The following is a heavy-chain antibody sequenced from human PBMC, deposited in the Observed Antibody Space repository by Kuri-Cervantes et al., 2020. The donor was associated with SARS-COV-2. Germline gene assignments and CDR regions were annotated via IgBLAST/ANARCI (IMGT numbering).Heavy chain of an antibody. Sequence: GESLTISCAAPGFTFSGYSMNWIRQAPGKGLECVASIDSSSYYIYHADSVKGRLTISRDNAKTSLYLQMNSLKLEDTTVYYCAREEGGELGEAFDYWGQGALVTVSS. D-gene: IGHD7-27*01. V-gene: IGHV3-21*01. CDR2: IDSSSYYI. CDR3: AREEGGELGEAFDY. J-gene: IGHJ4*02. CDR1: GFTFSGYS.